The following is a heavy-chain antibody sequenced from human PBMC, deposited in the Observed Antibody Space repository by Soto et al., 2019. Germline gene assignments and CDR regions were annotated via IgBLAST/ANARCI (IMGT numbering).Heavy chain of an antibody. D-gene: IGHD2-8*01. J-gene: IGHJ5*02. V-gene: IGHV1-69*06. Sequence: SVKVSCKASGGTFSTYAISWVREAPGQGLEWIGVMIPFFGTTDYAQKFQGRVTITADTSTSTVYMELSSLGSEDSAIYYRARHSLFGHRTSNLCPTSFDPWGQGTLDTVSS. CDR2: MIPFFGTT. CDR3: ARHSLFGHRTSNLCPTSFDP. CDR1: GGTFSTYA.